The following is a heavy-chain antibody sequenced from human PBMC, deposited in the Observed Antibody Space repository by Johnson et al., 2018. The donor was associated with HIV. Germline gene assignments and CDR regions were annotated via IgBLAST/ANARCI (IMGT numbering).Heavy chain of an antibody. Sequence: QLVESGGGVVQPGGSVRLSCAASGFTFSSYGMHWVRQAPGKGLEWVGFIQNDGSKKYYADSVKGRFTMSRNNSKNRLYLQMNSLRAEDTAVYYCAKVVRRDLDAFDIWGQGTMVTVSS. V-gene: IGHV3-30*02. J-gene: IGHJ3*02. CDR1: GFTFSSYG. CDR2: IQNDGSKK. CDR3: AKVVRRDLDAFDI. D-gene: IGHD2-2*01.